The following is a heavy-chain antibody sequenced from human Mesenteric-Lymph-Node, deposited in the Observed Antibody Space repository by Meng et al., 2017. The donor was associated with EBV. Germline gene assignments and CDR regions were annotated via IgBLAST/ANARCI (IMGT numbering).Heavy chain of an antibody. Sequence: HVHLQESGLGLATPSGTRSLPCAVAGDSSSSSNWWSWVRQPPGKGLEWIGEISHSGSTNYNPSLKSRVIMSLDKSKNQFSLKLNSATAADTAVYYCASVFVNTAMVIPYFNYWGQGTLVTVSS. J-gene: IGHJ4*02. CDR1: GDSSSSSNW. CDR2: ISHSGST. CDR3: ASVFVNTAMVIPYFNY. D-gene: IGHD5-18*01. V-gene: IGHV4-4*02.